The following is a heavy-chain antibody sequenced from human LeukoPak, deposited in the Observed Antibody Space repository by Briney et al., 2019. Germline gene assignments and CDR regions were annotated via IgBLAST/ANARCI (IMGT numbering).Heavy chain of an antibody. V-gene: IGHV4-38-2*01. D-gene: IGHD2-2*02. CDR3: AVGYCSSTSCYREYFQH. J-gene: IGHJ1*01. Sequence: SETLSLTCAVSGYPISSGYYWGWIRQPPGQGLEWIGTIYHSGSTYYNPSLKSRVTISVDTSKNQFSLKLSSVTAADTAVYYCAVGYCSSTSCYREYFQHWGQGTLVTVSS. CDR1: GYPISSGYY. CDR2: IYHSGST.